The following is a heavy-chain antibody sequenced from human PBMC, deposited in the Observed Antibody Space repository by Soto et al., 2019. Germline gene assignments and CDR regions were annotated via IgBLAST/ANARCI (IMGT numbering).Heavy chain of an antibody. CDR3: ARKGLYDYYYYMDV. V-gene: IGHV1-3*01. CDR1: GYTFTSYA. J-gene: IGHJ6*03. Sequence: ASVKVSCKASGYTFTSYAMHWVRQAPGQRLEWMGWINAGNGNTKYSQKFQGRVTITRDTSASTAYMELSSLRSEDTAVYYCARKGLYDYYYYMDVWGKGTTVTVSS. D-gene: IGHD3-22*01. CDR2: INAGNGNT.